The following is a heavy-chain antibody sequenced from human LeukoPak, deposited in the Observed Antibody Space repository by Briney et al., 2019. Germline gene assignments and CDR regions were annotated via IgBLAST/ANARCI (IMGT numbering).Heavy chain of an antibody. CDR3: ARGQRVLRFLEWFRSPGAFDI. J-gene: IGHJ3*02. V-gene: IGHV1-18*01. D-gene: IGHD3-3*01. Sequence: ASVKVSCKASGYTFTSYCISWVRQAPGQGLEWMGWISAYNGNTNYAQKLQGRVTMTTDTSTSTAYMELRSLRSDDTAVYYCARGQRVLRFLEWFRSPGAFDIWGQGTMVTVSS. CDR1: GYTFTSYC. CDR2: ISAYNGNT.